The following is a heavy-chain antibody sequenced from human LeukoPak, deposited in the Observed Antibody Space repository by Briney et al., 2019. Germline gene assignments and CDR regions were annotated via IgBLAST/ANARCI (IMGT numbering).Heavy chain of an antibody. V-gene: IGHV3-30*18. CDR2: ISYDGSNK. CDR1: GFTFSSYG. J-gene: IGHJ4*02. CDR3: AKDYSNYCDY. D-gene: IGHD4-11*01. Sequence: GGSLRLSCAASGFTFSSYGMHWVRQAPGKGLEWVAVISYDGSNKYYADSVKGRFTTSRDNSKNTLYLQMNSLRAEDTAVYYCAKDYSNYCDYWGQGTLSPSPQ.